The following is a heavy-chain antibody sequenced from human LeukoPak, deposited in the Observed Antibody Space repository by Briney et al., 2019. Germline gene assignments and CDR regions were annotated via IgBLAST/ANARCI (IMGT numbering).Heavy chain of an antibody. CDR1: GYSFNDYG. Sequence: ASVKVSCKASGYSFNDYGISWVRQAPGQGLEWMGWIGTHTGNTKYAENLQGRVTLTTDTSMNTAYMELRSLRSDDTAVYYCARDYFASGSSYVWFDPWGQGTLVTASS. J-gene: IGHJ5*02. CDR3: ARDYFASGSSYVWFDP. V-gene: IGHV1-18*01. D-gene: IGHD3-22*01. CDR2: IGTHTGNT.